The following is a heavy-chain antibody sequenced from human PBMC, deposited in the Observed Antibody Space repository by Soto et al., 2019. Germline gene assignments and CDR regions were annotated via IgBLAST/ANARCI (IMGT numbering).Heavy chain of an antibody. CDR1: GFTFSNAW. V-gene: IGHV3-15*01. Sequence: EVQLVESGGGLVKPGGSLRLSCAASGFTFSNAWMSWVRQAPGKGLEWVGRIKSKTDGGTTDYAAPVKGRFTISRDDSKNTLYLQMNSLKTEDTAVYYCTTRPYYYGSGSYYNVPTSDAFDIWGQGTMVTVSS. D-gene: IGHD3-10*01. J-gene: IGHJ3*02. CDR2: IKSKTDGGTT. CDR3: TTRPYYYGSGSYYNVPTSDAFDI.